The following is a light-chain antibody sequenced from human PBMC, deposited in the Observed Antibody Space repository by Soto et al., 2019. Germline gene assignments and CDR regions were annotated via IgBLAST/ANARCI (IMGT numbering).Light chain of an antibody. CDR3: QYYNSYSVT. CDR2: KAS. V-gene: IGKV1-5*03. Sequence: DIQMTQSPSTLSASVGDRVTITCRASQSIPSWLAWYQQKPGKGPELLIYKASSLESRVPSRFSGSGSGTEFTLTISSLQPDDFATYYCQYYNSYSVTFGGGTKLEIK. J-gene: IGKJ4*01. CDR1: QSIPSW.